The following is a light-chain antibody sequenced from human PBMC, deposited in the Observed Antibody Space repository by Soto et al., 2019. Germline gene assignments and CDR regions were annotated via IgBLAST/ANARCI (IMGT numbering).Light chain of an antibody. CDR3: QQYGSSPALT. J-gene: IGKJ4*01. V-gene: IGKV3-20*01. CDR1: QSVSSSY. Sequence: EIVLTQSPGTLSLSPGERATLSCRASQSVSSSYLAWYQQKPGQAPRLLIYGASSRATGIPDRFSGSGSGTEFTITISRLEPEDFAVYYCQQYGSSPALTFGGGTKVEIK. CDR2: GAS.